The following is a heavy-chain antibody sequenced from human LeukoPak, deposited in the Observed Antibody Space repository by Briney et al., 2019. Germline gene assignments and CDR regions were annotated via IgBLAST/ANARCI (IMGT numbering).Heavy chain of an antibody. CDR2: INHSGST. CDR3: ARDKRGNFDY. Sequence: SETLSLTCAVYGGSFSGYYWSWIRQPPGKGLEWIGEINHSGSTNYNPSLKSRVTISVDTSKNQFSLKLSSVTAAVTAVYYCARDKRGNFDYWGQGTLVTVSS. J-gene: IGHJ4*02. V-gene: IGHV4-34*01. CDR1: GGSFSGYY.